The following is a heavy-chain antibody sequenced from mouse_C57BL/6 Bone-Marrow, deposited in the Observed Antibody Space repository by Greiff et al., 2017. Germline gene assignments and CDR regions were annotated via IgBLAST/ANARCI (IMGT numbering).Heavy chain of an antibody. CDR1: GFPITSGYY. CDR3: AGDPLGRKYFDV. D-gene: IGHD4-1*01. J-gene: IGHJ1*03. CDR2: ITHSGET. Sequence: VQLVESGPGLVKPSQSLFLTCSITGFPITSGYYWIWIRQSPGKPLEWMGYITHSGETFYNPSLQSPISFTRETSKNQFFLQLNSVTTEDTAMYYCAGDPLGRKYFDVWGTGTTVTVSS. V-gene: IGHV12-3*01.